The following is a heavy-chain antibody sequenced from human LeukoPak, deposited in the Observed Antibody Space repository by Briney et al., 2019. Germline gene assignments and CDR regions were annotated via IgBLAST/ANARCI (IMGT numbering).Heavy chain of an antibody. V-gene: IGHV4-31*03. CDR1: GGSISSGGYY. CDR2: IYYSGST. J-gene: IGHJ5*02. Sequence: SETLSLTCTVSGGSISSGGYYWSWIRQQPGKGLEWSRYIYYSGSTYSNPSLKSRVTISVDTSKNQFSLKLSSVTAADTAVYYCARGGCTNGVCYRSLNWFDPWGQGTLVTVSS. D-gene: IGHD2-8*01. CDR3: ARGGCTNGVCYRSLNWFDP.